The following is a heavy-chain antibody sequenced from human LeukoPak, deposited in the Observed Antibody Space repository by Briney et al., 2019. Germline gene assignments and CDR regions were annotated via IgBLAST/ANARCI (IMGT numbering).Heavy chain of an antibody. CDR3: AKDGYDYYYYYMDV. J-gene: IGHJ6*03. Sequence: GGSLRLSCTASGFSFSNYNMNWVRQAPGKGLEWVSAIIGSGGSTYYADSVKGRFTISRDNSKNTLYLQMNILRAEDMAVYYCAKDGYDYYYYYMDVWGKGTTVTVSS. D-gene: IGHD1-1*01. CDR1: GFSFSNYN. CDR2: IIGSGGST. V-gene: IGHV3-23*01.